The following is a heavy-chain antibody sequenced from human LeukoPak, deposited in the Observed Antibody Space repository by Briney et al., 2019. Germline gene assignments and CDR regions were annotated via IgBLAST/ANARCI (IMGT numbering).Heavy chain of an antibody. CDR1: GYTFTSYG. V-gene: IGHV1-18*01. Sequence: ASVKVSCKASGYTFTSYGISWVRQAPGQGLEWMGWISAYNGNTNYAQKLQGRVTMTTDTSTSTAYMELRSLRSDDTAVYYCARDTRIAAAEKGYFDYWGQGTLVTVSS. J-gene: IGHJ4*02. CDR2: ISAYNGNT. D-gene: IGHD6-13*01. CDR3: ARDTRIAAAEKGYFDY.